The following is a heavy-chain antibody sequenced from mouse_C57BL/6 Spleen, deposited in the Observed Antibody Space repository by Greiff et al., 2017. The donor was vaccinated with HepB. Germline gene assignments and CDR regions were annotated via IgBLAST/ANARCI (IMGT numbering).Heavy chain of an antibody. V-gene: IGHV14-3*01. D-gene: IGHD2-4*01. CDR2: IDPANGNT. CDR3: ARVEAIYYDYDGGAWFAY. Sequence: VQLQQSVAELVRPGASVKLSCTASGFNIKNTYMHWVKQRPEQGLEWIGRIDPANGNTKYAPKFQGKATITADTSSNTAYLQLSSLTSEDTAIYYCARVEAIYYDYDGGAWFAYWGQGTLVTVSA. CDR1: GFNIKNTY. J-gene: IGHJ3*01.